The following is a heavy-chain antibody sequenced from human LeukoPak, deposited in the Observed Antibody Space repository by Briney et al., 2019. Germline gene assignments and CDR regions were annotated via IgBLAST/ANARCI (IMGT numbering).Heavy chain of an antibody. Sequence: GASVKVSCKASGYTFIAYGIHWVRQAPGQRLEWMGWINAGNGNTKYSQKFQGRVTITRDTSASTAYMELSSLRSEDTAVYYCARAFIVGANRFDYWGQGTLVTVSS. CDR3: ARAFIVGANRFDY. CDR2: INAGNGNT. J-gene: IGHJ4*02. V-gene: IGHV1-3*01. D-gene: IGHD1-26*01. CDR1: GYTFIAYG.